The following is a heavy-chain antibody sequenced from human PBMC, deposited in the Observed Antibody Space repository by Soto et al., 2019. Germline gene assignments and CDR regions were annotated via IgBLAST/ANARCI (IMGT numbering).Heavy chain of an antibody. J-gene: IGHJ5*02. D-gene: IGHD2-2*01. CDR1: GFTFGDYA. CDR2: IRSKAYGGTT. V-gene: IGHV3-49*03. CDR3: TRAGCSTSCYAWFDP. Sequence: PGGSLRLSCTASGFTFGDYAMSWFRQAPGKGLEWVGFIRSKAYGGTTEYAASVKGRFTISRDDSKSIAYLQMNSLKTEDTAVYYCTRAGCSTSCYAWFDPWGQGTLVTVSS.